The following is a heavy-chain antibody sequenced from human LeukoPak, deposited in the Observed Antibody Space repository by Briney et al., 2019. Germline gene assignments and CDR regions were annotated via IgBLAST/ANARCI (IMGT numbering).Heavy chain of an antibody. Sequence: PGGSLRLSCAASGFTFDDYGMSWVRQAPGKGLEWVSGINWNGGSTGYADSVKGRFTISRDNAKNSLYLQMNSLRAEDTAVYYCARDRVGAIPDAFDIWGQGTMVTVSS. CDR3: ARDRVGAIPDAFDI. D-gene: IGHD1-26*01. V-gene: IGHV3-20*04. CDR2: INWNGGST. CDR1: GFTFDDYG. J-gene: IGHJ3*02.